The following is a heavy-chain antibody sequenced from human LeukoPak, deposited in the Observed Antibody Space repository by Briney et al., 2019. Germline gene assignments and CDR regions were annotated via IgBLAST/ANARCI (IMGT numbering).Heavy chain of an antibody. Sequence: SETLSLTCSVSGGSINSSPYYWAWIRQPPGKGLEWIGSLYYSGSTYYNPSLKSRVTISVDTSKNQFSLKLSSVTAADTAVYYCARASSISQLWFGDPNFDYWGQGTLVTVSS. CDR3: ARASSISQLWFGDPNFDY. D-gene: IGHD3-10*01. J-gene: IGHJ4*02. CDR2: LYYSGST. V-gene: IGHV4-39*01. CDR1: GGSINSSPYY.